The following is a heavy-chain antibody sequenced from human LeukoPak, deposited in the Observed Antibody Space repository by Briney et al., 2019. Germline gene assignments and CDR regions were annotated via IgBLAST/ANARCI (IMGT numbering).Heavy chain of an antibody. D-gene: IGHD2-21*01. V-gene: IGHV4-59*13. CDR2: IYDSGNT. J-gene: IGHJ4*02. Sequence: PSETLSLTCTVSGGSISSYYWSWLRQPPGKGLEWVGYIYDSGNTNYNPSLKSRVTISVDTSKNQFSLKLSSVTAADTAVYYCTKGEGDYWGQGTLVTVSS. CDR1: GGSISSYY. CDR3: TKGEGDY.